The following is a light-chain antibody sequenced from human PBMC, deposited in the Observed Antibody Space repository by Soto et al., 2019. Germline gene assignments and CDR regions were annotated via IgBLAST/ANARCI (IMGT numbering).Light chain of an antibody. J-gene: IGLJ1*01. V-gene: IGLV1-40*01. CDR1: SSNIGAGYD. CDR3: QSYNSSRSGYV. Sequence: QSVLTQLPSVSGAPGQRVTISCTGSSSNIGAGYDVHWYQQLPGTAPKLLIYGNSNRPSGVPDRISGSKSGTSASLAITGLQAEDEADYYCQSYNSSRSGYVFGTGTKLTVL. CDR2: GNS.